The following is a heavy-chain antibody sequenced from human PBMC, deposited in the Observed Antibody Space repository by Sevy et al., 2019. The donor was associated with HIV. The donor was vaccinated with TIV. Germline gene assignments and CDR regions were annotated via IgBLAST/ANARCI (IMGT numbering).Heavy chain of an antibody. Sequence: SETLSLTCTVSGGSISSGGYYCGWIRQHPGNGLEWIGYIYYSGSTYYNPSLKSRTTISVDTSKNQFSLNLSSVTAADSAVYYCTREAPPDRGGGWFDPWGQGTTVSVSS. D-gene: IGHD3-16*01. V-gene: IGHV4-31*03. CDR1: GGSISSGGYY. CDR2: IYYSGST. J-gene: IGHJ5*02. CDR3: TREAPPDRGGGWFDP.